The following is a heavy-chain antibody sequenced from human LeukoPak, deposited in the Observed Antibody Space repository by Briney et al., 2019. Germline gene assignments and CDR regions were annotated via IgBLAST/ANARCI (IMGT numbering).Heavy chain of an antibody. D-gene: IGHD2-15*01. V-gene: IGHV4-34*01. CDR2: INHSGST. Sequence: PSETLPLTCAVYGGSFSGYYWSWIRQPPGKGLEWIGEINHSGSTNYSPSLQSRVTISVDTSKNQFSLKLSSVTAADTAVYYCARGVYCSGGNCYLPLDSWGQGTLVTVSS. CDR3: ARGVYCSGGNCYLPLDS. CDR1: GGSFSGYY. J-gene: IGHJ4*02.